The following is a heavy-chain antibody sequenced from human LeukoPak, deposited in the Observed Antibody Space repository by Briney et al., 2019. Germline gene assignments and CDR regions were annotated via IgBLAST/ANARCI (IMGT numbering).Heavy chain of an antibody. CDR2: FDPANGGK. V-gene: IGHV1-24*01. J-gene: IGHJ2*01. CDR1: GHTLTEVS. CDR3: VAEGCSGGICYPYFDL. D-gene: IGHD2-15*01. Sequence: ASVKVSCTVSGHTLTEVSMHWVRQAPGKGLQWIGGFDPANGGKIYAQQFEGRVTMTEDTSTDTAYMELNSLRPEDTAVYYCVAEGCSGGICYPYFDLWGRGTLVIVSS.